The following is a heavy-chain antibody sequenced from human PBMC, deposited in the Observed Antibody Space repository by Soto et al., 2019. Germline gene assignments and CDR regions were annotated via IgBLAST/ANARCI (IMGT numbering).Heavy chain of an antibody. J-gene: IGHJ4*02. D-gene: IGHD1-26*01. Sequence: GSVQVSCKTSGYTFTSYDINWVRQAAGQGLEWMGWMNPNNEDTVYAQKFQGRVTMTSDASISTAYMELTSLRADDTAVYYCVTVGLMGASPFDYWGRGTLVTVSS. CDR2: MNPNNEDT. CDR3: VTVGLMGASPFDY. CDR1: GYTFTSYD. V-gene: IGHV1-8*01.